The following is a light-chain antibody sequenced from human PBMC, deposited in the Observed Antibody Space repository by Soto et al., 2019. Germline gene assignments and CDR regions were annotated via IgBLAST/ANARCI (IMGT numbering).Light chain of an antibody. J-gene: IGKJ1*01. Sequence: EIVLTQSPGTLSFSPGERATLSCRASQSVSSSYLAWYQQKPGQAHRLLIYGAYSRATGIPDRFSGSGSGTDFTLTIRSLQPDDFATYYCKQYSDSSGAFGQGTKVDIK. V-gene: IGKV3-20*01. CDR1: QSVSSSY. CDR3: KQYSDSSGA. CDR2: GAY.